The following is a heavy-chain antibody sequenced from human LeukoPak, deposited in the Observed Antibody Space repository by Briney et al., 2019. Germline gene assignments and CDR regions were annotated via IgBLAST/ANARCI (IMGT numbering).Heavy chain of an antibody. CDR2: INHSGST. CDR1: GGSFSGYY. V-gene: IGHV4-34*01. J-gene: IGHJ3*02. D-gene: IGHD7-27*01. CDR3: ARGRGNWGDAFDI. Sequence: SETLSLTCAVYGGSFSGYYWSWIRQPPGKGLEWIGEINHSGSTNYSPSLKSRVTISVDTSKSQFSLKLSSVTAADTAVYYCARGRGNWGDAFDIWGQGTMVTVSS.